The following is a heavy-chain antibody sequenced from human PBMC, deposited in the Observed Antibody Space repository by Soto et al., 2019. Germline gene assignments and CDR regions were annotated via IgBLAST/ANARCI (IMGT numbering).Heavy chain of an antibody. J-gene: IGHJ3*02. CDR2: IIPMLAIT. D-gene: IGHD6-13*01. V-gene: IGHV1-69*02. CDR1: GGTFNVYT. CDR3: ALGSWSGETFDI. Sequence: EASVKVSCKASGGTFNVYTIIWVRQAPGQGLEWMGRIIPMLAITNYAQRFQGRVTLTADASTTTAYMELSSLTSEDTAVYYCALGSWSGETFDIWGQGTLVTVSS.